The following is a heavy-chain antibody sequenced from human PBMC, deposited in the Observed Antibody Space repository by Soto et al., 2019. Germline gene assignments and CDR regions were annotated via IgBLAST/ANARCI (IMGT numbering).Heavy chain of an antibody. CDR3: ARDLIGVITMIVVVITVIFDY. CDR2: IYSCGST. CDR1: GFTVSSNY. J-gene: IGHJ4*02. Sequence: PGGSLRLSCAASGFTVSSNYMSWVRQAPGKGLEWVSVIYSCGSTYYADSVKGRFTISRDNSKNTLYLQMNSLRAEDTAVYYCARDLIGVITMIVVVITVIFDYWGQGTLVTVSS. D-gene: IGHD3-22*01. V-gene: IGHV3-66*03.